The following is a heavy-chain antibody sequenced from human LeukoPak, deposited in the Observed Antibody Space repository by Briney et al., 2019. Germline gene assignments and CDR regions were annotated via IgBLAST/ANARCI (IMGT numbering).Heavy chain of an antibody. V-gene: IGHV1-69*05. Sequence: SVKVSCKASGGTFSSYAISWVRQAPGQGLEWMGGIIPIFGTANYAQKFQGRVTITTDESTSTAYMGLSSLRSEDTAVYYCASSYDSSGRYIPPRDYWGQGTLVTVSS. J-gene: IGHJ4*02. CDR3: ASSYDSSGRYIPPRDY. CDR1: GGTFSSYA. CDR2: IIPIFGTA. D-gene: IGHD3-22*01.